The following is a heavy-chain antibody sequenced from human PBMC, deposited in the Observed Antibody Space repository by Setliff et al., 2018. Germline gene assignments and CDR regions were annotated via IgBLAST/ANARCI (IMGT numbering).Heavy chain of an antibody. Sequence: SETLSLTCSVSGGIIYDHWWTWIRQPAGAGLEWIGRIYSDGSADYNPSLRSRVTISVDMSKNQFSLKLSSVTAADTAVYYCARESYYYYMDVWGKGTTVTVSS. CDR1: GGIIYDHW. CDR3: ARESYYYYMDV. CDR2: IYSDGSA. V-gene: IGHV4-4*07. J-gene: IGHJ6*03.